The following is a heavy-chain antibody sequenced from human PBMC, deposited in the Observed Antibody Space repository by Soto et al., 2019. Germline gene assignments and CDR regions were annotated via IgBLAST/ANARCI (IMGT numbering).Heavy chain of an antibody. D-gene: IGHD6-19*01. CDR2: IYPGDSDT. CDR3: ARHVSRSGWYVGAFDI. J-gene: IGHJ3*02. Sequence: GESLKISCKGSGYSFTSYWIGWVRQMPGKGLEWMGIIYPGDSDTRYSPSFQGQVTISADKSISTAYLQWSSLKASDTAMYYCARHVSRSGWYVGAFDIWGQGTMVTVSS. V-gene: IGHV5-51*01. CDR1: GYSFTSYW.